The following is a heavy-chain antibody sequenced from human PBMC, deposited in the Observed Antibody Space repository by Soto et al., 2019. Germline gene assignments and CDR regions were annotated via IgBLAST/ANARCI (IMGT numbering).Heavy chain of an antibody. CDR3: ARDQYYYDSSGYYPCPLDY. Sequence: GGSLRLSCAASGFTFSSYSMNWVRQAPGKGLEWVSSISSSSSYIYYADSVKGRFTISRDNAKNSLYLQMNSLRAEDTAVYYCARDQYYYDSSGYYPCPLDYWGQGTLVTVSS. CDR1: GFTFSSYS. D-gene: IGHD3-22*01. J-gene: IGHJ4*02. CDR2: ISSSSSYI. V-gene: IGHV3-21*01.